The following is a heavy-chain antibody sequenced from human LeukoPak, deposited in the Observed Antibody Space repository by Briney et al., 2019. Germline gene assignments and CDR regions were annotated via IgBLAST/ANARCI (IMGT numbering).Heavy chain of an antibody. V-gene: IGHV3-7*01. CDR2: IKEDGSVK. Sequence: PGGSLRLSCAASGFTFGVSWMGWVRQAPGKGLEWVGNIKEDGSVKNYVDSVKGRLTISRDNAKSSLFLQMNNLRVEDTAVYYCVKDRGWNTFDYWGQGILVTVSS. D-gene: IGHD1/OR15-1a*01. CDR1: GFTFGVSW. CDR3: VKDRGWNTFDY. J-gene: IGHJ4*02.